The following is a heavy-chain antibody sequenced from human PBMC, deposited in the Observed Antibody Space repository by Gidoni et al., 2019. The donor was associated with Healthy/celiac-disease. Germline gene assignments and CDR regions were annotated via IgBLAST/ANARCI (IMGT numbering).Heavy chain of an antibody. J-gene: IGHJ4*02. CDR2: ISYDGSNK. Sequence: QVQLVESGGGVVQPGRSLRLSCAASGFTFSSYGMHWVRQAPGKGLEWVAVISYDGSNKYYADSVKGRFTISRDNSKNTLYLQMNSLRAEDTAVYYCAKDLGVVTPLDQVDYWGQGTLVTVSS. CDR3: AKDLGVVTPLDQVDY. CDR1: GFTFSSYG. D-gene: IGHD2-15*01. V-gene: IGHV3-30*18.